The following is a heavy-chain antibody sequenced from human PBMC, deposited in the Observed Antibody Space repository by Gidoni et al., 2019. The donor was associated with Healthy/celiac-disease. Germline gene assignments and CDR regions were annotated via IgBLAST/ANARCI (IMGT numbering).Heavy chain of an antibody. V-gene: IGHV4-34*01. J-gene: IGHJ4*02. CDR2: INHSGST. CDR3: ARRHYYGSGSYYTY. CDR1: GRSFSGYY. Sequence: QVQLQQWGAGLLKPSETLSLTCAVYGRSFSGYYWSWIRQPPGKGLEWIGEINHSGSTNYNPSLKSRVTISVDTSKNQFSLKLSSVTAADTAVYYCARRHYYGSGSYYTYWGQGTLVTVSS. D-gene: IGHD3-10*01.